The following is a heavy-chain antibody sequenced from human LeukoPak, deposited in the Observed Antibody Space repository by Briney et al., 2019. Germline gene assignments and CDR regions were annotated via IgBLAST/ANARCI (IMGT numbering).Heavy chain of an antibody. V-gene: IGHV3-23*01. Sequence: GGSLRLSCVASGFTFSNYAMSWVRQAPGKGLELVSGIYGSDDKTVYGDAVKGRFTISRDNSKNTLYLQTNSLRADDTAVYYCAKTQGYYDAWGQGALVTVSS. CDR2: IYGSDDKT. J-gene: IGHJ5*02. D-gene: IGHD2-15*01. CDR1: GFTFSNYA. CDR3: AKTQGYYDA.